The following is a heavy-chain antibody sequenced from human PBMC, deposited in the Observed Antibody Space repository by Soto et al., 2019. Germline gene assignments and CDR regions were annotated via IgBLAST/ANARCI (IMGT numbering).Heavy chain of an antibody. D-gene: IGHD5-12*01. CDR1: GGSISSSSHC. CDR2: ISYSGST. Sequence: QLQLQESGPGLVRPSETLSLTCSVSGGSISSSSHCWGWIRQPPGNGLEWIGSISYSGSTYYNPSLMSRLTLSADRSKNQVSLKLSSVAAADTAVYYCVRDRWLQTEGFDYWGQGTLVTVSS. V-gene: IGHV4-39*01. CDR3: VRDRWLQTEGFDY. J-gene: IGHJ4*02.